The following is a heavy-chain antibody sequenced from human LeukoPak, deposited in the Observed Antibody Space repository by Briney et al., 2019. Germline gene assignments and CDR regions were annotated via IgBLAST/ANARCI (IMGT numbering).Heavy chain of an antibody. D-gene: IGHD2-2*01. CDR3: ARDRVVVPAAEDAFDI. CDR1: GFTFSSYG. CDR2: IWYDGSNK. Sequence: PGGSLRLSCAASGFTFSSYGMHWVRQAPGKGLEWVAVIWYDGSNKYYADSVKGRFTISRDNSKNTLYLQMNSLRAEDTAVYYCARDRVVVPAAEDAFDIWGQGTMVTVSS. J-gene: IGHJ3*02. V-gene: IGHV3-33*01.